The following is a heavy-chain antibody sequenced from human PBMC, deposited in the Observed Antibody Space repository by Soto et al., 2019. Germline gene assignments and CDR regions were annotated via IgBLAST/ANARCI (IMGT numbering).Heavy chain of an antibody. CDR1: GGSINSRSSY. CDR2: FYYSGST. CDR3: ARQRTSVVTQAYFDD. Sequence: SETLSLTCTVSGGSINSRSSYWGWIRQSGGKGLEWIGGFYYSGSTSYNPYLKSRVAMSVDTSKNQISLKLRSVSAADTAVYSCARQRTSVVTQAYFDDWGQGSLVTVSS. J-gene: IGHJ4*02. V-gene: IGHV4-39*01. D-gene: IGHD2-21*02.